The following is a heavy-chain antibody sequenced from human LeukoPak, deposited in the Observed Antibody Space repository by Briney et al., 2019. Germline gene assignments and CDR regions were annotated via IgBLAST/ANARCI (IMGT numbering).Heavy chain of an antibody. D-gene: IGHD5-18*01. CDR1: GYTFTSYG. CDR2: IIPIFGTA. J-gene: IGHJ4*02. CDR3: AKGDTAMVLFDY. V-gene: IGHV1-69*13. Sequence: SVKVSCKASGYTFTSYGIHWVRQAPGQGLEWMGGIIPIFGTANYAQKFQGRVTITADESTSTAYMELSRLRSEDTAVYYCAKGDTAMVLFDYWGQGTLVTVSS.